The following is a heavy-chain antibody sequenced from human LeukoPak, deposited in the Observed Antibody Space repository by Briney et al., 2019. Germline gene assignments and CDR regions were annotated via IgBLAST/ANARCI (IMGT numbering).Heavy chain of an antibody. Sequence: GGSLRLSCAASGFTFSTYAMNWVRQAPGKGLEWVSTITASGGSTYYADSVKGRFTISRDNSKNTLYLQMNSLRAEDTAVYYCARLPSGWYYMTLDYWGQGTLVTVSS. V-gene: IGHV3-23*01. CDR1: GFTFSTYA. CDR3: ARLPSGWYYMTLDY. D-gene: IGHD6-19*01. CDR2: ITASGGST. J-gene: IGHJ4*02.